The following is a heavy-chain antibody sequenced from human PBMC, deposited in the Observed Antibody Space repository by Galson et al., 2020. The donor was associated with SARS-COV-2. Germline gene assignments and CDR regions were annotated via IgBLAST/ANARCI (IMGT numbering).Heavy chain of an antibody. J-gene: IGHJ4*02. CDR2: IWFDGMNK. CDR1: GFTFHNYA. CDR3: ARELKEAATDY. D-gene: IGHD6-13*01. V-gene: IGHV3-33*01. Sequence: GESLKISCAASGFTFHNYAIHWVRKAPGKGLEWVAVIWFDGMNKYYADSVNGRFTISRDNSKNTVFLQMNSLRVDDTAIYYCARELKEAATDYWGQGTLVTVSS.